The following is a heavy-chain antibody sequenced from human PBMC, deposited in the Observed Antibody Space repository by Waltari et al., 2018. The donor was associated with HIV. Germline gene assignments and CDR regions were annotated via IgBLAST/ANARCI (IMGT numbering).Heavy chain of an antibody. CDR2: VNPNSGGT. J-gene: IGHJ4*02. D-gene: IGHD3-16*01. Sequence: LVQSGAEVKKPGASVKVSCKASGYTFTSPGYYVHWVRQAPGQGLEWMGWVNPNSGGTVYAQNFQGRVTMTRDTSISTAYMELSRLRSDDTAIYYCAVPWGMTEPTDYWGQGTLVTVSS. CDR1: GYTFTSPGYY. CDR3: AVPWGMTEPTDY. V-gene: IGHV1-2*02.